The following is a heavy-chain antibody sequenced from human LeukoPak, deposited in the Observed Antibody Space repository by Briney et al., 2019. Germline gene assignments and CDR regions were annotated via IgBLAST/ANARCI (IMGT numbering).Heavy chain of an antibody. Sequence: GGSLRLSCAASGFTVSNNYMSWVRQAPGKKLEWVSDIYSDGTTFYADSVKGRFTISRDNSKNTLYLQMNSLRAEDTAVYHCARYDFILISYFDLWGRGALVTVSS. D-gene: IGHD3-3*01. J-gene: IGHJ2*01. V-gene: IGHV3-53*01. CDR1: GFTVSNNY. CDR2: IYSDGTT. CDR3: ARYDFILISYFDL.